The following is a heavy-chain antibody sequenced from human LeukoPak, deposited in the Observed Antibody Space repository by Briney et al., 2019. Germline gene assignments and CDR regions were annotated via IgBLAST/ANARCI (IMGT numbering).Heavy chain of an antibody. CDR2: ISAYNGNT. D-gene: IGHD5-12*01. Sequence: GASVKVSCKASGYTFTSYYMHWVRQAPGQGLEWMGWISAYNGNTNYAQKLQGRVTMTTDTSTSTAYMELRSLRSDDTAVYYCARGGYSGYDITHFDYWGQGTLVTVSS. J-gene: IGHJ4*02. CDR1: GYTFTSYY. CDR3: ARGGYSGYDITHFDY. V-gene: IGHV1-18*04.